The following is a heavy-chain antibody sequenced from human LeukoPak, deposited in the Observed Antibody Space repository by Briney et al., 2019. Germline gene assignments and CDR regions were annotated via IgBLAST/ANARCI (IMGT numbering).Heavy chain of an antibody. CDR2: INQDGSEK. Sequence: PGGSLRLSCAASGFTFTSYWMSWVRQAPGKGLEWVANINQDGSEKYYVDSVKGRFTISRDNAKTSLYLQMNSLRAEDTAVYYCATNPSSGWYFDYWGQGTLVTVSS. J-gene: IGHJ4*02. V-gene: IGHV3-7*02. CDR1: GFTFTSYW. CDR3: ATNPSSGWYFDY. D-gene: IGHD6-19*01.